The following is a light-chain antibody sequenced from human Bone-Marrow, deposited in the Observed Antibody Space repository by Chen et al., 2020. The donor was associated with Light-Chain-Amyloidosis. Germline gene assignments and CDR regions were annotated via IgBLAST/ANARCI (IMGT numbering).Light chain of an antibody. J-gene: IGLJ3*02. CDR2: DDS. Sequence: SYVLTQPSSVEVAPGQTATIACGGNNIGSTSVHWYQQTPGQAPLLVFYDDSDRPSGIPERLSGSNSGNTATLTISRVEAGDEADYYCQVWDRSSDRPVFGGGTKLTVL. V-gene: IGLV3-21*02. CDR3: QVWDRSSDRPV. CDR1: NIGSTS.